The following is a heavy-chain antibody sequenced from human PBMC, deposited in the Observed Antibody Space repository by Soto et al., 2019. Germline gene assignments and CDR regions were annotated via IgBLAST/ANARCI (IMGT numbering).Heavy chain of an antibody. CDR3: ARDPTNYGSGNYYNISDAFDI. J-gene: IGHJ3*02. D-gene: IGHD3-10*01. Sequence: EVQLVESGGGLVQPGGSLRLSCAASGFSVRNNYMSWVRQAPGKGLEWVSVIYSGGNTYYADSVKGRFTISRDNFKNTLYLQMNSLRAEDTAVYYCARDPTNYGSGNYYNISDAFDIWGQGTMVTVSS. CDR2: IYSGGNT. CDR1: GFSVRNNY. V-gene: IGHV3-66*01.